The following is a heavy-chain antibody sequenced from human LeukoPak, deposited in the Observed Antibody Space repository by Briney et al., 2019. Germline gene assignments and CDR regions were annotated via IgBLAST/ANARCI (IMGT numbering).Heavy chain of an antibody. D-gene: IGHD6-19*01. CDR3: ARTPARSGWAYYFDY. CDR2: IYHTATT. Sequence: PSETLSLTCAVSGDSIRSDRWNWVRQIPGKGLEWIGYIYHTATTNYNHPFRTRVTMSLDTSNNHFSLRLTSVTAADTAVYYCARTPARSGWAYYFDYWGQGALVTVSS. J-gene: IGHJ4*02. V-gene: IGHV4-4*09. CDR1: GDSIRSDR.